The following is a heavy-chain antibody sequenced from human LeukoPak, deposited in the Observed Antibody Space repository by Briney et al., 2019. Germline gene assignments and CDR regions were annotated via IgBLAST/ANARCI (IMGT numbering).Heavy chain of an antibody. Sequence: KPSKTLSLTCAVYGGSFSGYYWSWIRQPPGKGLEWIGEINHSGSTNYNPSLKSRVTISVDTSKNQFSLKLSSVTAADTAVYYCARARRYDFWSGYPTYYYYYMDVWGKGITVTVSS. CDR3: ARARRYDFWSGYPTYYYYYMDV. D-gene: IGHD3-3*01. J-gene: IGHJ6*03. V-gene: IGHV4-34*01. CDR1: GGSFSGYY. CDR2: INHSGST.